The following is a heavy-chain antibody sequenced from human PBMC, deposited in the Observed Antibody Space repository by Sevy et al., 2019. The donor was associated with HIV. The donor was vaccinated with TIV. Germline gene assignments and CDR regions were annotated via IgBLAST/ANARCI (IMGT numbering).Heavy chain of an antibody. V-gene: IGHV4-39*01. D-gene: IGHD4-17*01. J-gene: IGHJ4*02. CDR3: ARHTDYGDNEVDY. CDR1: GGSISSSRYY. CDR2: IYYSGST. Sequence: SETLSVTCTVSGGSISSSRYYWGWIRQPPGKGLEWIGSIYYSGSTYYNPSLKSRVTISVDTSKNQFSLKLSSVTAADMAVYYCARHTDYGDNEVDYRGQGTLVTVSS.